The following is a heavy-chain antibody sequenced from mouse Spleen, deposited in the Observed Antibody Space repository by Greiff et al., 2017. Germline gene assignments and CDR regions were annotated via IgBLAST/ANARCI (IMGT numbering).Heavy chain of an antibody. CDR3: ARSTTSYAMDY. Sequence: QVQLQQSGPELVKPGASVKISCKASGYSFTSYYIHWVKQRPGQGLEWIGWIYPGSGNTKYNEKFKGKATLTADTSSSTAYMQLSSLTSEDSAVYYCARSTTSYAMDYWGQGTSVTVSS. J-gene: IGHJ4*01. D-gene: IGHD5-5*01. CDR2: IYPGSGNT. CDR1: GYSFTSYY. V-gene: IGHV1-66*01.